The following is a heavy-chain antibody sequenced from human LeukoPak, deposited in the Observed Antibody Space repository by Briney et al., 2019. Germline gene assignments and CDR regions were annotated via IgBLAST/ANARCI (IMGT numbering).Heavy chain of an antibody. CDR1: GYTFTSYG. CDR3: ARANYYDSSGGLDY. Sequence: ASVKVSCKASGYTFTSYGISWVRQAPGQGLEWMGWISAYNGNTNYAQKLQGRVTMTRNTSISTAYMELSSLRSEDTAVYYCARANYYDSSGGLDYWGQGTLVTVSS. D-gene: IGHD3-22*01. V-gene: IGHV1-18*01. J-gene: IGHJ4*02. CDR2: ISAYNGNT.